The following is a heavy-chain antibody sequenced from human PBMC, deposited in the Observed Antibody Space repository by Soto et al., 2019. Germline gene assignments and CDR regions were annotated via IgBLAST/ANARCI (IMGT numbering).Heavy chain of an antibody. CDR3: GREKGYSRGRGYYYYMDV. Sequence: GASVKVSCKASGYTFTSYDINWVRQATGQGLEWMGWMNPNSGNTGYAQKFQGRVTMTRNTSISTAYMELSSLRSEDTAVYYCGREKGYSRGRGYYYYMDVWGKGTTVTVSS. D-gene: IGHD6-13*01. J-gene: IGHJ6*03. CDR2: MNPNSGNT. V-gene: IGHV1-8*01. CDR1: GYTFTSYD.